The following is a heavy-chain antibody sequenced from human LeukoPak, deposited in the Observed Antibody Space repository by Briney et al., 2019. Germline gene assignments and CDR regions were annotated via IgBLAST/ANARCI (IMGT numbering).Heavy chain of an antibody. CDR1: GFTFNIYA. J-gene: IGHJ4*02. Sequence: PGGSLRLSCTASGFTFNIYAMDWVRQAPGKGLEWVAVIWNDGSNEHYADSVKGRFTISRDNSKNTLYLQMNSLRAEDTAVYYCARSVTTYLDSWGQGTLVTVSP. CDR2: IWNDGSNE. D-gene: IGHD4-11*01. CDR3: ARSVTTYLDS. V-gene: IGHV3-33*01.